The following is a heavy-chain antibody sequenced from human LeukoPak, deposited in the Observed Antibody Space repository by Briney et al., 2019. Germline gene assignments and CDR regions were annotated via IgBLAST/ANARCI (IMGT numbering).Heavy chain of an antibody. CDR2: ISSSSTYV. Sequence: GGSLRLSCAASGFTFSSYAMSWVRQAPGKGLEWVSSISSSSTYVYYADSVKGRFTISRDNAKNSLYLQMNILRAEDTAVYYCARVITDAFDIWGQGTMVTVSS. CDR3: ARVITDAFDI. CDR1: GFTFSSYA. D-gene: IGHD1-14*01. J-gene: IGHJ3*02. V-gene: IGHV3-21*01.